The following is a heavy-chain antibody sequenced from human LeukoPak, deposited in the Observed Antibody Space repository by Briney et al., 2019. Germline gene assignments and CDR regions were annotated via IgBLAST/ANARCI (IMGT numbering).Heavy chain of an antibody. D-gene: IGHD2-2*03. CDR2: IYSGGST. CDR1: GFTVSSNY. V-gene: IGHV3-66*01. CDR3: ARVGYCSSTSCPGDAFDI. Sequence: PGGSLRLSCAASGFTVSSNYMSWVRQAPGKGLEWVSGIYSGGSTYYADSVKGRFTISRDNSKNTLYLQMNSLRAEDTAVYYCARVGYCSSTSCPGDAFDIWGQGTMVTVSS. J-gene: IGHJ3*02.